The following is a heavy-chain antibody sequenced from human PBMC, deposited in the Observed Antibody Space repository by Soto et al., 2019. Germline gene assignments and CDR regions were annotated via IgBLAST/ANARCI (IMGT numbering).Heavy chain of an antibody. V-gene: IGHV1-18*01. D-gene: IGHD6-13*01. CDR2: ISAYNGNT. Sequence: ASVKVSCKASGYTFTSYGISWVRQAPGQGLEWMGWISAYNGNTNYAQKLQGRVTMTTDTSTSTAYMELRSLRSDDPAVYYCARVPYSSSWYYFDYWGQGTLVTVSS. CDR3: ARVPYSSSWYYFDY. CDR1: GYTFTSYG. J-gene: IGHJ4*02.